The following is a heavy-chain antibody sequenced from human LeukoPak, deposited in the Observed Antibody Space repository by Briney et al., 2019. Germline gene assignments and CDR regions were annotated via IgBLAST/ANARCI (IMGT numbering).Heavy chain of an antibody. D-gene: IGHD2-21*01. Sequence: PGGSLRLSCTASGFTFSSYWMSWVRQAPGKGLEWLANINENGRDKYYVDSVKGRFTISRDNSKNSLYLQMNSLRTEDTALYYCAKLNSVDYWGQGTLVTVSS. CDR1: GFTFSSYW. J-gene: IGHJ4*02. CDR2: INENGRDK. V-gene: IGHV3-7*03. CDR3: AKLNSVDY.